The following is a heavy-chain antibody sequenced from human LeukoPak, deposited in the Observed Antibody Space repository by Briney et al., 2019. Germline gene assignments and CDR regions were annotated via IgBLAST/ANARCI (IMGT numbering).Heavy chain of an antibody. J-gene: IGHJ6*03. Sequence: GGTLRLSCAASGFSFNNYPMNWVRQAPGKGLERISYISNSRNTIYYADSVKGRFTIFRDNAKNSLYLQMNSLRAEDTAVYYCARDESYYYYYMDVWGKGTTVTVSS. CDR2: ISNSRNTI. CDR3: ARDESYYYYYMDV. CDR1: GFSFNNYP. V-gene: IGHV3-48*01.